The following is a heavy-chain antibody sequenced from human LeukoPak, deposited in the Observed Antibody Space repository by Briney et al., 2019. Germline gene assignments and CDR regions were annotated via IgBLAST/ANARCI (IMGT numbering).Heavy chain of an antibody. D-gene: IGHD5-18*01. CDR3: ASSGYSYGLRDY. J-gene: IGHJ4*02. Sequence: PSETLSLTCTVSGGSISGSSYYWGWIRQPPGKGLEWIGSIYYSGSTYYNPSLKSRVTISVDTSKNQFSLKLNSVTAADTAVYYCASSGYSYGLRDYWGQGTLVTVSS. CDR2: IYYSGST. V-gene: IGHV4-39*01. CDR1: GGSISGSSYY.